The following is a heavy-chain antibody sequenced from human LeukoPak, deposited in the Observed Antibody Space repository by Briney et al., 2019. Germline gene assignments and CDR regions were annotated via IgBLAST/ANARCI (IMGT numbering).Heavy chain of an antibody. CDR3: AREYRSAWTSFDY. D-gene: IGHD6-19*01. CDR2: ISSDGRNK. J-gene: IGHJ4*02. V-gene: IGHV3-30*04. CDR1: GFTFSTYT. Sequence: GGPLRLSCAASGFTFSTYTMNWVRQAPGKGLEWVAFISSDGRNKYYADSVKGRFTISRDNSESTLFMQMNSLRAEDTAVYYCAREYRSAWTSFDYWGQGALVTVSS.